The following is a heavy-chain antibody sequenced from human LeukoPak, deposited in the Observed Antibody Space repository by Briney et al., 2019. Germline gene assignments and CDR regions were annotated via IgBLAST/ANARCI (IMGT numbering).Heavy chain of an antibody. CDR1: GFTFSSYA. D-gene: IGHD4-17*01. V-gene: IGHV3-23*01. CDR2: LSVSAANT. CDR3: VKREGDYGDLFDW. J-gene: IGHJ4*02. Sequence: GGCLRVSCAASGFTFSSYAMTWVRQAPGKGLEWVSALSVSAANTYYADSVKGRFTISRDNSKNTLYLQMNSLRAEDTAVYYCVKREGDYGDLFDWWGQGTLVTVYS.